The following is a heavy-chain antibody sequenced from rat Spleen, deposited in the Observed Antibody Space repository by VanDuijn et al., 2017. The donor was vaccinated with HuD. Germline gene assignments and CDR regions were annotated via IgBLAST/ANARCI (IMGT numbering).Heavy chain of an antibody. V-gene: IGHV10-5*01. Sequence: VQLVESGGGLVQPKESLRISCATSGFTFSNAAMYWVRQAPGKGLDWVARIRAKPNNYATYYADSVRGRFTISRDDSKSVVYLQMDNLKTEDTAMYYCTTDNGDWGQGVMVTVSS. D-gene: IGHD1-10*01. CDR1: GFTFSNAA. J-gene: IGHJ2*01. CDR3: TTDNGD. CDR2: IRAKPNNYAT.